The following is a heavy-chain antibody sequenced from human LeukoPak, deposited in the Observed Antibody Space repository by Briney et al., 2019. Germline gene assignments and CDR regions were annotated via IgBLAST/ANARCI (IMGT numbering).Heavy chain of an antibody. D-gene: IGHD3-3*01. CDR2: INSKTDGGTR. V-gene: IGHV3-15*01. CDR1: GFTLSNGW. J-gene: IGHJ6*03. Sequence: PGGSLRLPCGAWGFTLSNGWKIWAREAPGRGWVGVGRINSKTDGGTRDYAAPVKGRFTISRDDSKNTLYLQMNSLKTEDTAVYYCTTVVRPRDYGFWSGLYYYYYYMDVWGKGTTVTVSS. CDR3: TTVVRPRDYGFWSGLYYYYYYMDV.